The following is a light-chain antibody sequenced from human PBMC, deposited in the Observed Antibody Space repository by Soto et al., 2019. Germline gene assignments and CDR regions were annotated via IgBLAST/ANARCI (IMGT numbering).Light chain of an antibody. CDR1: QSVNSNL. Sequence: EIVLTQSPGTLSLSPGEGATVSCRASQSVNSNLLACFQQKPGQAPRLLIHDASRRATGIPDRFSGSGSGTDFTLSISRREPEDFAVYYCHQYVSSPLTFGQGTKLEIK. V-gene: IGKV3-20*01. CDR3: HQYVSSPLT. J-gene: IGKJ2*01. CDR2: DAS.